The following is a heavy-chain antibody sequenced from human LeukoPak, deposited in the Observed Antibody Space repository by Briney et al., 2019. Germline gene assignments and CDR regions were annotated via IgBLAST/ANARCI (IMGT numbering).Heavy chain of an antibody. CDR1: GIDCSTFG. CDR2: ISAYNGNT. D-gene: IGHD1-7*01. V-gene: IGHV1-18*01. J-gene: IGHJ4*02. Sequence: GSQTVAWEAAGIDCSTFGMEGGIQEAGHAPERMGWISAYNGNTNYAQKLQGRVTMTTGTSTSTAYMELRSLRSNDTAVYYCARGSITGTTLWYWGQGTLVTVSS. CDR3: ARGSITGTTLWY.